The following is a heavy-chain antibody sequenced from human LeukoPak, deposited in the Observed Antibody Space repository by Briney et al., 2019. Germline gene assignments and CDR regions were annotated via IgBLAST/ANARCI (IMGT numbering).Heavy chain of an antibody. J-gene: IGHJ4*02. V-gene: IGHV4-34*01. D-gene: IGHD3-16*01. Sequence: PSETLSLTCAVYGGSFSGYYWSWIRQPPGKGLEWIGEINHSGSTNYNPSLKSRVTISVDTSKNQFSLKLSSVTAVDTAVYYCARGPARGHGGRTGLYYFDYWGQGTLVTVSS. CDR3: ARGPARGHGGRTGLYYFDY. CDR2: INHSGST. CDR1: GGSFSGYY.